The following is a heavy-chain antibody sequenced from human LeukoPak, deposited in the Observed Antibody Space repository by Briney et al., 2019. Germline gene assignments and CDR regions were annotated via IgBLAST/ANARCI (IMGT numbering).Heavy chain of an antibody. CDR3: ARGRYNDYGFDY. CDR1: GGSISSYY. Sequence: SETLSLTCTVSGGSISSYYWSWIRQPPGKVLEWIGYLYYSGSTNYNPSFKSRVTMSVDTSKNQFSLKLNSMTAADTAVYFCARGRYNDYGFDYWGQGTLVTVSS. J-gene: IGHJ4*02. D-gene: IGHD4-17*01. V-gene: IGHV4-59*01. CDR2: LYYSGST.